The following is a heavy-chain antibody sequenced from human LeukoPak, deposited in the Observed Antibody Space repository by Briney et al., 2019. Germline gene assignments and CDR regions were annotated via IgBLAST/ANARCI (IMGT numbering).Heavy chain of an antibody. CDR3: AKDAYSYGWT. Sequence: GSLRLSCAAPGFTFSSYGMHWVRQAPGKGLEWVAVISYDGSNKYYADSVKGRFTISRDNSKSTLYLQMNSLRAEDTAVYYCAKDAYSYGWTWGQGTLVTVSS. CDR1: GFTFSSYG. J-gene: IGHJ5*02. V-gene: IGHV3-30*18. CDR2: ISYDGSNK. D-gene: IGHD5-18*01.